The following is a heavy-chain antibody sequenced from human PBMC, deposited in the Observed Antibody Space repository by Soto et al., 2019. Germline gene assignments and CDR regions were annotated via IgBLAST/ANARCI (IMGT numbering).Heavy chain of an antibody. J-gene: IGHJ4*02. Sequence: SETMSLTCTVSGGSMSSHYWTWLRQPPGKGLEWIGYISYSGSSYYNPSLKSRVTISADTSRNQFSLRLTSVIAADTAVYFCARADPDASVGFWGQGTLVTVSS. V-gene: IGHV4-59*11. D-gene: IGHD3-16*01. CDR1: GGSMSSHY. CDR2: ISYSGSS. CDR3: ARADPDASVGF.